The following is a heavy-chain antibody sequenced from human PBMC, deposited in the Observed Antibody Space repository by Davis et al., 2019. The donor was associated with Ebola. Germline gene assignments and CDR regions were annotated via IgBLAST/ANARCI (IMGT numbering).Heavy chain of an antibody. Sequence: SVKVSCKASGGTFSSYAISWVRQAPGQGLEWMGGIIPIFGTANYAQKFQGRVTMTRDTSTSTVYMELSSLRSEDTAVYYCARVRIAAAGTWGWFDPWGQGTLVTVSS. J-gene: IGHJ5*02. CDR3: ARVRIAAAGTWGWFDP. CDR1: GGTFSSYA. V-gene: IGHV1-69*05. CDR2: IIPIFGTA. D-gene: IGHD6-13*01.